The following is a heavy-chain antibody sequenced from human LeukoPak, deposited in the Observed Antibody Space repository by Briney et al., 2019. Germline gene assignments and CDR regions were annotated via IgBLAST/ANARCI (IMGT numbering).Heavy chain of an antibody. CDR3: AKGLYSYNFDY. Sequence: GGSLRLSCAASGFNFFTFDMHWVRQAPGKGLEWVTFIRYDGSNKYYIESVKGRFTISRDNSKNTLYMQMNSLRAEDTAVYYCAKGLYSYNFDYWGQGTLVTVSS. J-gene: IGHJ4*02. CDR1: GFNFFTFD. CDR2: IRYDGSNK. V-gene: IGHV3-30*02. D-gene: IGHD5-18*01.